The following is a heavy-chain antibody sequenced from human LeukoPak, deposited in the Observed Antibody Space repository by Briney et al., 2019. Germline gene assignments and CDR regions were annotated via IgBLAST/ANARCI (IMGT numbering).Heavy chain of an antibody. D-gene: IGHD3-3*01. CDR1: GFTFINHA. Sequence: GGSLRLSCAASGFTFINHAMSWVRQAPGKGLEWVSTISNSGGSTYYADSVKGRFTISRYNSKNTLYLQMNSLRAEDTAVYYCAKDSETWSGYYTHRGDFDYWGQGTLVTVSS. J-gene: IGHJ4*02. V-gene: IGHV3-23*01. CDR2: ISNSGGST. CDR3: AKDSETWSGYYTHRGDFDY.